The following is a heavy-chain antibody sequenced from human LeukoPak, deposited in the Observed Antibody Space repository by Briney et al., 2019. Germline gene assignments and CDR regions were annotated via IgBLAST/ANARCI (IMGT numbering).Heavy chain of an antibody. Sequence: SETLSLTCTVSGGSISSSSYYWGWIRQPPGKGLEWIGSIYYSGSTYYNPSLKSRVTISVDTSKNQFSLKLSSVTAADTAVYYCARWEIEEYSSSWYAFDYWGQGTLVTVSS. D-gene: IGHD6-13*01. CDR1: GGSISSSSYY. CDR3: ARWEIEEYSSSWYAFDY. J-gene: IGHJ4*02. CDR2: IYYSGST. V-gene: IGHV4-39*07.